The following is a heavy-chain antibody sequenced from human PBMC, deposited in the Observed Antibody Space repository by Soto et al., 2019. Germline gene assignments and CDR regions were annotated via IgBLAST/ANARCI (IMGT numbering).Heavy chain of an antibody. CDR3: ARGRLTVAASPYFDY. V-gene: IGHV4-34*01. D-gene: IGHD2-15*01. CDR1: GGSFSGYY. J-gene: IGHJ4*02. CDR2: INHSGST. Sequence: SETLSLTCAVYGGSFSGYYWSWIRQPPGKGLEWIGEINHSGSTNYNPSLKSRVTISVDTSKNQFSLKLSSVTAADTAVYYCARGRLTVAASPYFDYWGQGTLVTVSS.